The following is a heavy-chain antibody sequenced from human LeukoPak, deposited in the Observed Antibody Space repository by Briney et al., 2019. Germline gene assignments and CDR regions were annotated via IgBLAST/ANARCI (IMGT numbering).Heavy chain of an antibody. CDR2: INHSGST. J-gene: IGHJ6*02. CDR1: GGSFSGYY. D-gene: IGHD5-12*01. Sequence: SETLSLTCAVYGGSFSGYYWSWIRQPPGKGLEWIGEINHSGSTNYNPSLKSRVTISVDTSKNQFSLKLSSVTAADTAVYFCARMATGSSYYGMDVWGQGTTVTVSS. V-gene: IGHV4-34*01. CDR3: ARMATGSSYYGMDV.